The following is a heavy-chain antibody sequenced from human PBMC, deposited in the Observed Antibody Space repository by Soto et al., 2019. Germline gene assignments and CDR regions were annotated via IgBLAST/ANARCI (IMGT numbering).Heavy chain of an antibody. Sequence: EVQLVESGGGLVQPGGSLRLSCAASGFTFSSYWMHWVRQAPGKGLVWVSRINSDGSSTSYADSVKGRFTISRDNGKVTLYLQMNSLIAEDTAVYYCARGGSLIWYFELWGRGTLVTVSS. V-gene: IGHV3-74*01. CDR3: ARGGSLIWYFEL. CDR2: INSDGSST. D-gene: IGHD1-26*01. CDR1: GFTFSSYW. J-gene: IGHJ2*01.